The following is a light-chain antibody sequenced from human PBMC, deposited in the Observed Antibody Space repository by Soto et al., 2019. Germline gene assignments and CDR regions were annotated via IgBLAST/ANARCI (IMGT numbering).Light chain of an antibody. V-gene: IGLV2-11*01. CDR3: CAYAGSYSLV. CDR1: SSDVGAYNY. Sequence: QSALTQPRSVSGSPGQSVAISCTGTSSDVGAYNYVSWYQQHPGKAPKVMIYDVNKRPSGVPDRFSGSKSDNTASPTISGLQAEDEADYYCCAYAGSYSLVFGGGTKVTVL. CDR2: DVN. J-gene: IGLJ2*01.